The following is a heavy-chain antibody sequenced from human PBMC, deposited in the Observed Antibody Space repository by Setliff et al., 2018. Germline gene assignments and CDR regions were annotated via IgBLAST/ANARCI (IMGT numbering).Heavy chain of an antibody. Sequence: GASVKVSCKASGYTFTSYYMHWVRQAPGQGLEWMGIINPSGGSTSYAQKFQGRVTMTRDTSTSPVYMELSSLRSEDTAVYYCARGSSGWYRSGGLDYWGQGTLVTVSS. CDR2: INPSGGST. CDR1: GYTFTSYY. V-gene: IGHV1-46*01. J-gene: IGHJ4*02. CDR3: ARGSSGWYRSGGLDY. D-gene: IGHD6-19*01.